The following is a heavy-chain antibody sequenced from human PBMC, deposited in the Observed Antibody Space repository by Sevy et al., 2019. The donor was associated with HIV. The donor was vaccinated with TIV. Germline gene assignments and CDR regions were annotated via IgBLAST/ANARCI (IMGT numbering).Heavy chain of an antibody. D-gene: IGHD3-3*01. V-gene: IGHV3-73*01. J-gene: IGHJ4*02. CDR2: IRSKANSYAT. Sequence: GGSLRLSCAASGFAFSGSAMHWVSQASGKGLEWVGRIRSKANSYATAYAASVKGRFTISRDDSKNTAYLQMNSLKTEDTAVYYCTLLYDFWTDFDYWGQGTLVTVSS. CDR1: GFAFSGSA. CDR3: TLLYDFWTDFDY.